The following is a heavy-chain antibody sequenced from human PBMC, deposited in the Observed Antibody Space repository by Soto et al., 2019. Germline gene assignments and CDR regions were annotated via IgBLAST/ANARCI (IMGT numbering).Heavy chain of an antibody. J-gene: IGHJ4*02. CDR1: GFTFSSYG. CDR2: ISYDGSNK. CDR3: AKGGGSYSDY. V-gene: IGHV3-30*18. Sequence: QVQLVESGGGVVQPGRSLRLSCAASGFTFSSYGMHWVRQAPGKGLEWVAVISYDGSNKYYADSVKGRFTISRDNSKNMLYLQMNSLRAEDTAVYYCAKGGGSYSDYWGQGTLVTVSS. D-gene: IGHD1-26*01.